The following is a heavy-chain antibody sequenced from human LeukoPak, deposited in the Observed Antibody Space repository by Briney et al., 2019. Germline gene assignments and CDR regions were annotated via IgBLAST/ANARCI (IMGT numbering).Heavy chain of an antibody. J-gene: IGHJ4*02. CDR3: ASDRVLGSGSLDN. CDR2: IRGDWHDT. D-gene: IGHD3-10*01. Sequence: GGSLILSCTASGFRFSDFWMHWVRQAPGKGLVWVSRIRGDWHDTTYADSVKGRFTISRDNAQNTLYLQMNSLRVEDTAVYYCASDRVLGSGSLDNWGQGTLVTVSS. V-gene: IGHV3-74*01. CDR1: GFRFSDFW.